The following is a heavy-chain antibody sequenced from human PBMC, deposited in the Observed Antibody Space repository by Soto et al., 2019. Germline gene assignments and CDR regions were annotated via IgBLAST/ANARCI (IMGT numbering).Heavy chain of an antibody. CDR3: ASLMILPVVNWFDP. D-gene: IGHD2-15*01. V-gene: IGHV4-4*02. Sequence: SETLSLTCGVSGDSITSTSYWSWVRQPPGKGLEWIGEIYHSGGTNSNPSLKSRVTMSVDKSKNQFSLRLSSVTAADTAVYYCASLMILPVVNWFDPWGQGTLVTVSS. CDR1: GDSITSTSY. J-gene: IGHJ5*02. CDR2: IYHSGGT.